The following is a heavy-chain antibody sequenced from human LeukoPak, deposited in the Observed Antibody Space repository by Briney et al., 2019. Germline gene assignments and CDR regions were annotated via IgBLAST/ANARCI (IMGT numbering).Heavy chain of an antibody. D-gene: IGHD1-26*01. CDR1: GGTFSSYA. V-gene: IGHV1-69*05. Sequence: AASVKVSCKASGGTFSSYAISWVRPAPGQGLEWMGGIIPIFGTANYAQKFQGRVTITTDESTSTAYMELSSLRSEDTAVYYCARGRRDSGSYELDYWGQGTLVTVSS. CDR2: IIPIFGTA. J-gene: IGHJ4*02. CDR3: ARGRRDSGSYELDY.